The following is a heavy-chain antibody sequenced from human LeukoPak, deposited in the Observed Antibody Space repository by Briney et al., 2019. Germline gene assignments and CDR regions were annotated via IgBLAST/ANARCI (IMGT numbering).Heavy chain of an antibody. CDR1: GYTFTGYY. V-gene: IGHV1-2*02. CDR3: ARSRVGAPSDY. D-gene: IGHD1-26*01. Sequence: ASVKVSCKASGYTFTGYYMHWMRQAPGQGLEWMGWINPKSGGTNYAQKFQGRVTMTRDTSISTAYMELSRLRSDDTAVYYCARSRVGAPSDYWGQGSLVTVSS. J-gene: IGHJ4*02. CDR2: INPKSGGT.